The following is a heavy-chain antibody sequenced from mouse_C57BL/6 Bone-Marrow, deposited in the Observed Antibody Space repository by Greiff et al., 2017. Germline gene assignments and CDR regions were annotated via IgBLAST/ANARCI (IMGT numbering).Heavy chain of an antibody. CDR1: GFTFSDYG. CDR2: ISSGSSTI. V-gene: IGHV5-17*01. J-gene: IGHJ1*03. Sequence: DVQLVESGGGLVKPGGSLKLSCAASGFTFSDYGMHWVRQAPEKGLEWVAYISSGSSTIYYADTVKGRFTISRDNAKNTLFLQMTSLRSEDTAMXYCARPRVYWYFDVWGTGTTVTVSS. CDR3: ARPRVYWYFDV.